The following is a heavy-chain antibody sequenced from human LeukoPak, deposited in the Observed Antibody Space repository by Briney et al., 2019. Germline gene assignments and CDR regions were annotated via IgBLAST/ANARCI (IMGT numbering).Heavy chain of an antibody. D-gene: IGHD2-2*01. CDR2: ITGNGGST. V-gene: IGHV3-64*01. J-gene: IGHJ6*03. Sequence: PGGSLRHSCAASGFTFSSYAMHWVRPAPGKGLAYVSVITGNGGSTYYANSVKGRFTISRDNSKNTLYLQMGSLRAKDMAVDYCAREDRYCFSTNCNYYYMVVWGKGTTVTVSS. CDR1: GFTFSSYA. CDR3: AREDRYCFSTNCNYYYMVV.